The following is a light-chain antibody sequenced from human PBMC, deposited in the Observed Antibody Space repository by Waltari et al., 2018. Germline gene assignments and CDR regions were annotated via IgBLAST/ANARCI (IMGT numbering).Light chain of an antibody. CDR2: EDY. CDR1: SGSIASNY. CDR3: QSYDRTEQRV. V-gene: IGLV6-57*04. Sequence: NFMLTQPLSVSESPGKTVPLSCPRSSGSIASNYVQWFQQRPGSAPSTVIYEDYQRPSWVPDRFSGSIDTSSNSASLTISGLKTEDEAEYYCQSYDRTEQRVFGGGTKLTVL. J-gene: IGLJ3*02.